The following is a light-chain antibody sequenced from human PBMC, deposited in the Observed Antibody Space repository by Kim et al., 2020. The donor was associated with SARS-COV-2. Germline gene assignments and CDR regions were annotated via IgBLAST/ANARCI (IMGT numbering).Light chain of an antibody. CDR3: QTWGTGIVI. CDR1: SGHSSYA. V-gene: IGLV4-69*02. J-gene: IGLJ2*01. CDR2: LNSDGSH. Sequence: ASVKLTCTLSSGHSSYAIAWHQQQPEKGPRYLMNLNSDGSHSKGDGIPDRFSGSSSGAERYLTISSLQSEDEADYYCQTWGTGIVIFGGGTKLTVL.